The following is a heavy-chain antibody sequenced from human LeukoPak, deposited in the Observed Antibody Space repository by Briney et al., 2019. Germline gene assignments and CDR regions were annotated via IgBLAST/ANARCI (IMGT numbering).Heavy chain of an antibody. J-gene: IGHJ4*02. V-gene: IGHV3-21*01. Sequence: GRSLRLSCAASGFTFSRYWMRWVRQAPGKGLEWVSSISSSSSYIYYAAAVKGRFTISRHNAKNSLYLQMNSLRAEDTAVYYCARDQDYDSSGTSSGDYWGQGTLVTVSS. D-gene: IGHD3-22*01. CDR3: ARDQDYDSSGTSSGDY. CDR2: ISSSSSYI. CDR1: GFTFSRYW.